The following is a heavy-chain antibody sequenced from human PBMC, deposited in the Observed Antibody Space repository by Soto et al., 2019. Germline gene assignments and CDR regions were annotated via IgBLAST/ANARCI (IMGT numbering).Heavy chain of an antibody. Sequence: SLRLSCAASGFTFSSYGMHWVRQAPGKGLEWVAVISYDGSNKYYADSVKGRFTISRDNSKNTLYLQMNSLRAEDTAVYYCAKDGFGGPPPQTPKLPDYWGQGTLVTVSS. J-gene: IGHJ4*02. V-gene: IGHV3-30*18. CDR3: AKDGFGGPPPQTPKLPDY. CDR1: GFTFSSYG. D-gene: IGHD1-26*01. CDR2: ISYDGSNK.